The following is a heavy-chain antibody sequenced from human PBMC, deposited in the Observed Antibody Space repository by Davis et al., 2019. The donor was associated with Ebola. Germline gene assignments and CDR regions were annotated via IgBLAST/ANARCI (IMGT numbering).Heavy chain of an antibody. D-gene: IGHD1-14*01. CDR3: ARAAGPADY. V-gene: IGHV4-39*07. J-gene: IGHJ4*02. CDR1: GASISSRSYY. CDR2: INHSGST. Sequence: SETLSLTCTVSGASISSRSYYWSWIRQPPGKGLEWIGEINHSGSTNYNPSLKSRVTISVDTSKNQFSLKLSSVTAADTAVYYCARAAGPADYWGQGTLVTVSS.